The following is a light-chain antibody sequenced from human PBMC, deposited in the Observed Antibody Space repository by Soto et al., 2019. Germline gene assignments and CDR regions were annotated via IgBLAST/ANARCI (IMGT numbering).Light chain of an antibody. CDR3: CSYTSTNTLV. CDR2: EVA. V-gene: IGLV2-23*02. Sequence: QSALTQPASVSGSPGQSITISCTGTSSDVGSYDLVSLYQQRPGRAPRLMIFEVAKRPSGISTRFSGSKSGNTASLTISGLQAVDEADYFCCSYTSTNTLVFGGGTKLTVL. CDR1: SSDVGSYDL. J-gene: IGLJ2*01.